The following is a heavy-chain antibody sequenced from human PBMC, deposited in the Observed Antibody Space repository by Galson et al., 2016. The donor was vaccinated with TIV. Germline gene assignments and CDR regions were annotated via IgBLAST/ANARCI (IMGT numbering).Heavy chain of an antibody. V-gene: IGHV3-30*03. CDR1: GFTFGSYG. CDR3: ARDSSGYFSFDC. J-gene: IGHJ4*02. CDR2: ISYDRSNK. Sequence: SLRLSCAASGFTFGSYGMHWVRQAPGKGLDWVALISYDRSNKDYAGSVKGRFTISRDNSKNTLYLQMNSLRAEDTAVYYCARDSSGYFSFDCWGQGTLVTVSS. D-gene: IGHD3-22*01.